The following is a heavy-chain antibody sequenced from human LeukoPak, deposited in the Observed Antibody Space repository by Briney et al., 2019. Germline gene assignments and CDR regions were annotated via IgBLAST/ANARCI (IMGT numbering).Heavy chain of an antibody. CDR1: GYTFTSYD. J-gene: IGHJ5*02. CDR2: MNPNSGNT. D-gene: IGHD3-3*01. V-gene: IGHV1-8*01. CDR3: ARDGYDFWSGYYVNWFDP. Sequence: ASVKVSYKASGYTFTSYDINWVRQATGQGLEWMGWMNPNSGNTGYAQKSQGRVTMTRNTSISTAYMELSSLRSEDTAVYYCARDGYDFWSGYYVNWFDPWGQGTLVTVSS.